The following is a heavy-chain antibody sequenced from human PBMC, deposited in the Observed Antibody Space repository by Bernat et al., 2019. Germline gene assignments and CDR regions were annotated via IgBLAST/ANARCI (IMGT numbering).Heavy chain of an antibody. J-gene: IGHJ5*02. D-gene: IGHD2-2*01. CDR2: INHSGST. CDR1: GGSFSGYY. Sequence: QVQLQQWGAGLLKPSATLSLTCAVYGGSFSGYYWSWIRQPPGKGLEWIGEINHSGSTNYNPSPNSRVTITVDTSKNQSSLKLSPVTAEDTAVYSCARGENIVVVPAAMGDNWFDPWGQGTLVTVSS. V-gene: IGHV4-34*01. CDR3: ARGENIVVVPAAMGDNWFDP.